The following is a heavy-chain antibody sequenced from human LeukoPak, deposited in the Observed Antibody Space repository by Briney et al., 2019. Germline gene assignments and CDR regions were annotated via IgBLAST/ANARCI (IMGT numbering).Heavy chain of an antibody. J-gene: IGHJ3*02. CDR3: ADTRTLVGDYGPGDAFDI. V-gene: IGHV1-46*01. D-gene: IGHD4-17*01. CDR2: INPSGGST. CDR1: GYIFTSYY. Sequence: GASVKVSCKASGYIFTSYYMHWVRQAPGQGLEWMGIINPSGGSTSYAQKFQGRVTMTRDMSTSTVYMELSSLRSEDTAVYYCADTRTLVGDYGPGDAFDIWGQGTMVTVSS.